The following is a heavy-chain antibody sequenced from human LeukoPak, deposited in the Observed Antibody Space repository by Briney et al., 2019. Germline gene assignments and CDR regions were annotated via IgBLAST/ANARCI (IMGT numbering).Heavy chain of an antibody. D-gene: IGHD3-10*01. Sequence: GGSLRLSCAASGFTVSSNYMSWVRQAPGRGLEWVSVIYSGGGTYYAESVKGRFTISRDNSKNTLYLQLNSLRAEDTAVYYCARGQLYYLGSGGLTVGPFHGMDVWGQGTTVTVS. V-gene: IGHV3-66*01. CDR3: ARGQLYYLGSGGLTVGPFHGMDV. CDR1: GFTVSSNY. J-gene: IGHJ6*02. CDR2: IYSGGGT.